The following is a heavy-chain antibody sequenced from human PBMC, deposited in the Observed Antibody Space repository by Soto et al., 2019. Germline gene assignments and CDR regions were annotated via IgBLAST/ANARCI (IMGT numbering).Heavy chain of an antibody. Sequence: PGGSPRLSCAASGFTFSSYGMHWVRQAPGKGLEWVAVISYDGSNKYYADSVKGRFTISRDNSKNTLYLQMNSLRAEDTAVYYCAKDLSDTISQGGMDVWGQGTTVTVSS. V-gene: IGHV3-30*18. CDR3: AKDLSDTISQGGMDV. CDR2: ISYDGSNK. CDR1: GFTFSSYG. D-gene: IGHD3-3*01. J-gene: IGHJ6*02.